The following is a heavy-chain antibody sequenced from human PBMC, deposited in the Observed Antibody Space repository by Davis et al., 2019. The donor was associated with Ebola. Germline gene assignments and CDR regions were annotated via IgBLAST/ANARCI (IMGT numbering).Heavy chain of an antibody. Sequence: PSETLSLTCTVSGGSISSYYWSWIRQPPGKGLEWIGYIYYSGSTNYNPSLKSRVTISVDTSKNQFSLKLSSVTAADTAVYYCAPGRRDRGTFDYWGQGTLVTVSS. D-gene: IGHD3-10*01. J-gene: IGHJ4*02. V-gene: IGHV4-59*12. CDR2: IYYSGST. CDR3: APGRRDRGTFDY. CDR1: GGSISSYY.